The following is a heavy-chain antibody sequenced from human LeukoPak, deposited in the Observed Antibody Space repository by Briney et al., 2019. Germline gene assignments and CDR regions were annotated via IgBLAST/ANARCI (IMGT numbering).Heavy chain of an antibody. D-gene: IGHD2-15*01. CDR3: ARAAGGGYCSGGSCYYMDV. Sequence: ASVKVSCKASGYTFTSYDINWVRQATGQGLEWMGWMSPNSGNTGYAQKFQGRVTITRNTSISTAYMELSSLRSEDTAVYYCARAAGGGYCSGGSCYYMDVWGKGTTVTVSS. J-gene: IGHJ6*03. V-gene: IGHV1-8*03. CDR2: MSPNSGNT. CDR1: GYTFTSYD.